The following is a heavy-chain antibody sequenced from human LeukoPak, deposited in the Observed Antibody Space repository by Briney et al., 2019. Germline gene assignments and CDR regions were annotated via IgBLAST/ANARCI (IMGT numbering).Heavy chain of an antibody. CDR2: ISSSSSYI. CDR3: ASIVVVPAALSDV. Sequence: GGSLRLSCAASGFTFSSYSMTWVRQAPGKGLEWVSSISSSSSYIYYADSVKGRFTISGDNAKNSLYLQMNSLRAEDTAVYYCASIVVVPAALSDVWGQGTTVTVSS. J-gene: IGHJ6*02. CDR1: GFTFSSYS. D-gene: IGHD2-2*01. V-gene: IGHV3-21*01.